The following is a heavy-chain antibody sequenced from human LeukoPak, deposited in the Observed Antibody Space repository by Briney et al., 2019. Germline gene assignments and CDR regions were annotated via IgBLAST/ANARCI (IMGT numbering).Heavy chain of an antibody. Sequence: PSETLSLTCAVSGYSISSGYYWGWIRQPPGKGLEWIGSIYHSGSTYYNPSLKSRVTISVDTSKNQFSLKLSSVTAADTDVYYCARHFWSGLYNWFDPWGQGTLVTVSS. CDR2: IYHSGST. CDR3: ARHFWSGLYNWFDP. V-gene: IGHV4-38-2*01. D-gene: IGHD3-3*02. CDR1: GYSISSGYY. J-gene: IGHJ5*02.